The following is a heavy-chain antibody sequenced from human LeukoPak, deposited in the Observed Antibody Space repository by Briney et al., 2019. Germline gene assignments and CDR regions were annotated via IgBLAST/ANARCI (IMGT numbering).Heavy chain of an antibody. Sequence: GGSLRLSCAASGFNFNTYAMNWVGPAPGQGLEWFSYISSSSSTIYYADSVKGRFSISRDNAKNSVYLEMNSPGDEDTAVYYCTRVGGYQLPKFDYWGRGTLVTVSS. CDR1: GFNFNTYA. CDR3: TRVGGYQLPKFDY. CDR2: ISSSSSTI. D-gene: IGHD2-2*01. V-gene: IGHV3-48*02. J-gene: IGHJ4*02.